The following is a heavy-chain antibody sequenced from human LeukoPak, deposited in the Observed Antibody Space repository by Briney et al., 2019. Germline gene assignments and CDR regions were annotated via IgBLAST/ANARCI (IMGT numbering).Heavy chain of an antibody. CDR2: VSGSGGST. D-gene: IGHD4-17*01. Sequence: PGGSLRLSCAASGFTFSSYAMSWVRQAPGKGLEWVSAVSGSGGSTYYADSVKGRFTISRDNSKNTLYLQMNSLRAEDTAVYYCANFGTVTTVPPEDFDYWGRGTLVTVSS. V-gene: IGHV3-23*01. CDR3: ANFGTVTTVPPEDFDY. CDR1: GFTFSSYA. J-gene: IGHJ4*02.